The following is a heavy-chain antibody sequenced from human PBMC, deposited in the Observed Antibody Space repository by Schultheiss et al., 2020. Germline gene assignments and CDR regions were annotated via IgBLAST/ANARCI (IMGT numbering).Heavy chain of an antibody. V-gene: IGHV4-61*01. J-gene: IGHJ5*02. CDR3: ARGSVNWFDP. CDR2: IYYSGST. CDR1: GGSISSGSYY. D-gene: IGHD4-11*01. Sequence: SDTLSLTCTVSGGSISSGSYYWSWIRQPPGKGLEWIGYIYYSGSTNYNPSLKSRVTISVDTSKNQFSLKLSSVTAADTAVYYCARGSVNWFDPWGQGTLVTVSS.